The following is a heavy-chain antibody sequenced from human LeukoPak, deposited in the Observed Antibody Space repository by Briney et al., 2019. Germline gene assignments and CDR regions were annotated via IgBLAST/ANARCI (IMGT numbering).Heavy chain of an antibody. CDR1: GFTFSSYS. V-gene: IGHV3-21*01. Sequence: GGSLRLSCAASGFTFSSYSMNWVRLAPGKGLEWVSSISSSSSYIYYADSVKGRFTISRDNAKNSLYLQMNSLRAEDTAVYYCARDECSSTSCYRYFDYWGQGTLVTVSS. D-gene: IGHD2-2*02. J-gene: IGHJ4*02. CDR2: ISSSSSYI. CDR3: ARDECSSTSCYRYFDY.